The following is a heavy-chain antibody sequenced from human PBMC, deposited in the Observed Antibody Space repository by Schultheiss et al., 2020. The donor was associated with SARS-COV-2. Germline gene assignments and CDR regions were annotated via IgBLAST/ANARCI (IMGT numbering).Heavy chain of an antibody. D-gene: IGHD5-18*01. Sequence: GGSLRLSCAASGFTFSSYAMSWVRQAPGKGLEWVSYISSSGSYIYYADSVKGRFTISRDNSKNTLYLQMNSLRAEDTAVYYCALDTAMVIYYFDYWGQGTLVTVSS. CDR2: ISSSGSYI. V-gene: IGHV3-21*05. CDR1: GFTFSSYA. CDR3: ALDTAMVIYYFDY. J-gene: IGHJ4*02.